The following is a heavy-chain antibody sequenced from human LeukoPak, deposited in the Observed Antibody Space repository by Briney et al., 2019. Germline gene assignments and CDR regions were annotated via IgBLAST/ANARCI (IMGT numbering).Heavy chain of an antibody. V-gene: IGHV1-58*01. CDR2: TVVGSGDT. J-gene: IGHJ4*02. Sequence: SVKFSCKASGFAFTTSAVQWVRQARGLRLEWVGWTVVGSGDTKYAQKFQERVTISRDISTSTAYMELSSLRSEDTAVYYCAALKVTETATFIVWGQGTLVTVSS. D-gene: IGHD3-16*02. CDR3: AALKVTETATFIV. CDR1: GFAFTTSA.